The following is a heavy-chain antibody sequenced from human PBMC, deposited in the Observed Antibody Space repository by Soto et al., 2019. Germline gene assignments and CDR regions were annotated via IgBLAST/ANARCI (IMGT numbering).Heavy chain of an antibody. CDR3: ARIRRGITIFGVDYDY. CDR2: IYYSGST. CDR1: GGSISSGGYY. D-gene: IGHD3-3*01. J-gene: IGHJ4*02. Sequence: QVQLQESGPGLVKPSQTLSLTCTVSGGSISSGGYYWSWIRQHPGKGLEWIGYIYYSGSTYYNPSLKSRVTISVDTSKNKFSLKLSSVTAADTAVYYCARIRRGITIFGVDYDYWGQGTLVTVSS. V-gene: IGHV4-31*03.